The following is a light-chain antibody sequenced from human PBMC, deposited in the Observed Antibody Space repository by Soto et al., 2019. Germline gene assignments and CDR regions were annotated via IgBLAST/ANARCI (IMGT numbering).Light chain of an antibody. J-gene: IGLJ1*01. CDR1: SSDVGGYTY. Sequence: QSALTQPASVSGSPGQSITISCTGTSSDVGGYTYVSWYQQHPGKAPKLMIYEVNKRPSGVPDRFSGSKSGNTASLTVSGLQAEDEADYYCSSYAGSSNVFGTGTKVTV. CDR2: EVN. V-gene: IGLV2-8*01. CDR3: SSYAGSSNV.